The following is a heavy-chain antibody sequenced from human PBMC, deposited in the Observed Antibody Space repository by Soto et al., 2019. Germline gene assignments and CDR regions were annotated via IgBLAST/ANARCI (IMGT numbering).Heavy chain of an antibody. J-gene: IGHJ4*02. Sequence: GGSLRLSCAASGFSFSSYWMHWVRQAPGKGLVWVSRINTDGSSTTYADSVKGRFTISRDNAKNTLYLQMNSLRAEDTAVYFCARGRSTTVFAVVSYWGQGTQVTVSS. CDR2: INTDGSST. V-gene: IGHV3-74*01. CDR3: ARGRSTTVFAVVSY. D-gene: IGHD3-3*01. CDR1: GFSFSSYW.